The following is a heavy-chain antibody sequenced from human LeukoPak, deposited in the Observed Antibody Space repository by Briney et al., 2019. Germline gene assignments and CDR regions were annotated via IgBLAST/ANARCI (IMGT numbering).Heavy chain of an antibody. V-gene: IGHV1-8*03. CDR1: GYTFTSYD. D-gene: IGHD6-6*01. CDR3: ARGSSSSYYYYYMDV. Sequence: ASVKVSCKASGYTFTSYDINWVRQATGQGLEWMGWMNPNRGNTGYAQKFQGRVTITRNTSISTAYMELSSLRSEDTAVYYCARGSSSSYYYYYMDVWGKGTTVTVSS. CDR2: MNPNRGNT. J-gene: IGHJ6*03.